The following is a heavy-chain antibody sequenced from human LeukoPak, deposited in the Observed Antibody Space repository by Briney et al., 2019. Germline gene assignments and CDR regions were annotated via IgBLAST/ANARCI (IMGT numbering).Heavy chain of an antibody. CDR3: ARDGVVDFWISYGTYNYYYYMDV. J-gene: IGHJ6*03. CDR1: GFTFSNYW. D-gene: IGHD3-3*01. CDR2: IKQDGSEI. Sequence: QPGGSLRLSCAASGFTFSNYWMTWVRQAPGKGLEGVANIKQDGSEISYVDSVKALFTITRDYANNSLYLQMNHLRVEDTVVYYCARDGVVDFWISYGTYNYYYYMDVWGKGTTVTVSS. V-gene: IGHV3-7*01.